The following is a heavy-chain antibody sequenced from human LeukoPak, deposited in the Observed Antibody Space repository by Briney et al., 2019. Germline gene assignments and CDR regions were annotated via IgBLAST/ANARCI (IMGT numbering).Heavy chain of an antibody. J-gene: IGHJ4*02. CDR1: GFTFSTYW. V-gene: IGHV3-74*03. D-gene: IGHD1-1*01. Sequence: PGGSLRLSCAASGFTFSTYWMHWVRQVPGKGLVWVSHIKSDGSGTEYADSVKGRFTISRDNAKNTLYMRMNSLRAEDTAVYYCTSGAFYNDYWGQGTLVTVSS. CDR2: IKSDGSGT. CDR3: TSGAFYNDY.